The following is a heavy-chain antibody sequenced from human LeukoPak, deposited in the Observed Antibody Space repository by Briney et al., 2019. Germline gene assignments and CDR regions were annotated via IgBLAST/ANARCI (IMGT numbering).Heavy chain of an antibody. CDR3: ARDKRLSDAFDI. D-gene: IGHD4/OR15-4a*01. CDR1: GFTVSSNY. Sequence: PGGSLRLSCAASGFTVSSNYMSWVRQAPGKGQEWVSVIYSGGSTYYADSVKGRFTISRDNSKNTLYLQMNSLRAEDTAVYYCARDKRLSDAFDIWGQGTMVTVSS. V-gene: IGHV3-66*02. CDR2: IYSGGST. J-gene: IGHJ3*02.